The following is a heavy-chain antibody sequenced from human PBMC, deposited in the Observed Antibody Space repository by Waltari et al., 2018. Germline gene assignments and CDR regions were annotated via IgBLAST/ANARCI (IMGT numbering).Heavy chain of an antibody. V-gene: IGHV4-34*04. D-gene: IGHD2-15*01. CDR3: RGVGGGSICSGGSGYGGRLDP. CDR1: GGSFSGYY. Sequence: QVQLQQWGAGLLKPSATLSLTCAVYGGSFSGYYWSWIRQPPGKGLEWIGEINHGGRTTSHRPPRSQATIPVNTSRTRFSLRWSLVPAAASVGYYWRGVGGGSICSGGSGYGGRLDPWGQGTLVTVSS. CDR2: INHGGRT. J-gene: IGHJ5*02.